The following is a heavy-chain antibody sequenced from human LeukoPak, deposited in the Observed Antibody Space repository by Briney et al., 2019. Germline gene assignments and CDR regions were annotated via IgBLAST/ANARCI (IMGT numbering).Heavy chain of an antibody. CDR3: ARRSRDVPSSNSGSRRGNWFDP. Sequence: GESLKISCKGSGYSFTSYWIGWVRQMPGKGLEWMGIIYPGDSDTRYSPSFQGQVTISADKSISTAYLQWSSLKASDTAMYYCARRSRDVPSSNSGSRRGNWFDPWGQGTLVTVSS. J-gene: IGHJ5*02. V-gene: IGHV5-51*01. CDR1: GYSFTSYW. CDR2: IYPGDSDT. D-gene: IGHD1-26*01.